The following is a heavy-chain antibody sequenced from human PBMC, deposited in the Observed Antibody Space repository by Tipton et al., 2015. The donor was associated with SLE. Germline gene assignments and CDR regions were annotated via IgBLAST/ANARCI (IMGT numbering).Heavy chain of an antibody. CDR1: YY. J-gene: IGHJ4*02. CDR3: ARGGAARFDQ. D-gene: IGHD1-26*01. CDR2: IGGSDK. Sequence: YYWGWIRQPPGKGLEWLSYIGGSDKKYADSVRGRFTISRDDAKNSLFLEMNSLRAEDTAIYHCARGGAARFDQWGQGTLVTVSS. V-gene: IGHV3-11*01.